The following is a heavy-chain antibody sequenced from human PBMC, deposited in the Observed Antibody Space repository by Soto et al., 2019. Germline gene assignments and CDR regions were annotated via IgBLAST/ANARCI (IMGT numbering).Heavy chain of an antibody. D-gene: IGHD3-10*01. CDR1: GGTFSSLA. V-gene: IGHV1-69*06. CDR3: ARSPGVFDY. J-gene: IGHJ4*02. CDR2: LVPVFGTA. Sequence: QVQLVQSGAEVKKPGSSVKVSCKASGGTFSSLAISWVRRAPGQGLEWMGGLVPVFGTANYAQKFQDRVTITADKSKSTSYMELSSLRSEDTAVYYCARSPGVFDYWGQGTLVTVSS.